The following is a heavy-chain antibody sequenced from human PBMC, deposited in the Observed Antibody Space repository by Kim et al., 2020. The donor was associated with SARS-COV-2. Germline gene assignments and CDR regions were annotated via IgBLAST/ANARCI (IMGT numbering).Heavy chain of an antibody. Sequence: GGSLRLSCAASGFTFSSYAMHWVRQAPGKGLEWVAVISYDGSNKYYADSVKGRFTISRDNSKNTLYLQMNSLRAEDTAVYYCARASLYYFGDYFDYWGQGTLVTVSS. CDR3: ARASLYYFGDYFDY. CDR2: ISYDGSNK. D-gene: IGHD1-26*01. J-gene: IGHJ4*02. CDR1: GFTFSSYA. V-gene: IGHV3-30-3*01.